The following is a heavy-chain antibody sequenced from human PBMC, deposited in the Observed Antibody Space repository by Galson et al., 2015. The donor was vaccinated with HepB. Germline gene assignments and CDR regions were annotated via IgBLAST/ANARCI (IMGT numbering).Heavy chain of an antibody. CDR2: IRYDGSNK. J-gene: IGHJ4*02. Sequence: SLRLSCAASGFTFSSYGMHWVRQAPGKGLEWVAFIRYDGSNKYYADSVKGRFTISRDNSKNTLYLQMNSLRAEDTAVYYCAKVGGGTVLSGSYAPSDLDYWGQGTLVTVSS. V-gene: IGHV3-30*02. D-gene: IGHD1-26*01. CDR3: AKVGGGTVLSGSYAPSDLDY. CDR1: GFTFSSYG.